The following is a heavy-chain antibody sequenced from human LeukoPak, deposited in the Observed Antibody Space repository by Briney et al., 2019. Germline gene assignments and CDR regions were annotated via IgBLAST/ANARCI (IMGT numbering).Heavy chain of an antibody. Sequence: SETLSLTCAVYGGSFSGYYWSWIRQPPGKGLEWIGEINHSGSTNYDPSLKSRVTISVDTSKNQFSLKLSSVTAADTAVYYCASSFYEWELNKSAFDIWGQGTMVTVSS. CDR1: GGSFSGYY. J-gene: IGHJ3*02. V-gene: IGHV4-34*01. CDR2: INHSGST. CDR3: ASSFYEWELNKSAFDI. D-gene: IGHD1-26*01.